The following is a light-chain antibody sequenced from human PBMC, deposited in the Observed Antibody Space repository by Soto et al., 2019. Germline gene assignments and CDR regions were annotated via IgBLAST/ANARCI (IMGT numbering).Light chain of an antibody. CDR2: NAT. CDR3: QQYKTYPYT. Sequence: DIQMTQSRSTLSASVGDRVTITCRASQSVDSWLAWYQLKPGKAPKLLIYNATRLAGGVPSRFSGSGSGTDFTLTFSSLQPDDFATYYCQQYKTYPYTFGQGTKVEMK. CDR1: QSVDSW. J-gene: IGKJ2*01. V-gene: IGKV1-5*03.